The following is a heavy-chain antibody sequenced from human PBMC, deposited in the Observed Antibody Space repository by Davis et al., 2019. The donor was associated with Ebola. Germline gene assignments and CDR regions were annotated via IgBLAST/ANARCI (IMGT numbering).Heavy chain of an antibody. D-gene: IGHD2-2*01. CDR1: GGSFSGYY. CDR3: ARPRRYCSSTSCRLSEYFQH. J-gene: IGHJ1*01. V-gene: IGHV4-34*01. CDR2: INHSGST. Sequence: PSETLSLTCAVYGGSFSGYYWSWIRQPPGKGLEWIGEINHSGSTNYNPSLKSRVTISVDTSKNQFSLKLSSVTAADTAVYYCARPRRYCSSTSCRLSEYFQHWGQGTLVTVSS.